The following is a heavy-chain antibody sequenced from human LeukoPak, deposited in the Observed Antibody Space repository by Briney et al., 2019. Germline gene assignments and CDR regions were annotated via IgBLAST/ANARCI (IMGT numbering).Heavy chain of an antibody. V-gene: IGHV3-48*03. CDR3: ARNYYYYYMDV. J-gene: IGHJ6*03. CDR2: ISSSGSTI. Sequence: TGGSLRLSCAASGSTFSSYEMNWVRQAPGKGLEWVSYISSSGSTIYYADSVKGRFTISRDNAKNSLYLQMNSLRAEDTAVYYCARNYYYYYMDVWGKGTTVTVSS. CDR1: GSTFSSYE.